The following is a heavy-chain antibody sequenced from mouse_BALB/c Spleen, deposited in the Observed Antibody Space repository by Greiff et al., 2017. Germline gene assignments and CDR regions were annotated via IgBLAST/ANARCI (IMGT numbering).Heavy chain of an antibody. Sequence: EVKLVESGGGLVKPGGSLKLSCAASGFTFSSYAMSWVRQSPEKRLESVAEISSGGSYTYYPDTVTGRFTISRDNAKNTLYLEMSSLRSEDTAMYYCARDNYGSSPYAMDYWGQGTSVTVSS. J-gene: IGHJ4*01. D-gene: IGHD1-1*01. CDR1: GFTFSSYA. V-gene: IGHV5-9-4*01. CDR2: ISSGGSYT. CDR3: ARDNYGSSPYAMDY.